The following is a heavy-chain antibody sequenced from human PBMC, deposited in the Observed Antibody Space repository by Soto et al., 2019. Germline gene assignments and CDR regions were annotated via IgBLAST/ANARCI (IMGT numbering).Heavy chain of an antibody. CDR2: ISGSAGNI. D-gene: IGHD3-16*01. J-gene: IGHJ5*01. Sequence: QVRVVESGGGLVKPGGSLRLSCAASGFNFSDYYMTWIRQSPGKGLEWISFISGSAGNIYYADAVKGRFTISRDNAKNSLFLQLSSLRAEDTAVYYCARTLDLWGWFDSWGQGTLVTVSS. V-gene: IGHV3-11*01. CDR1: GFNFSDYY. CDR3: ARTLDLWGWFDS.